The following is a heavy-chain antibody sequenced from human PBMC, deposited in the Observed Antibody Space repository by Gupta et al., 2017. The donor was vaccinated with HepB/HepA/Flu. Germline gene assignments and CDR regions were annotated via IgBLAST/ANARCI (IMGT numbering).Heavy chain of an antibody. CDR1: GFTFSSYW. CDR2: INSDGSST. CDR3: ARVRGYGGNSPQYYFDY. D-gene: IGHD4-23*01. J-gene: IGHJ4*02. V-gene: IGHV3-74*01. Sequence: EVQLVESGGGLVQPGGSLRLSCAASGFTFSSYWMHWVRQAPGKGLVWVSRINSDGSSTSYADSVKGRFTISRDNAKNTLYLQMNSLRAEDTAVYYCARVRGYGGNSPQYYFDYWGQGTLVTVSS.